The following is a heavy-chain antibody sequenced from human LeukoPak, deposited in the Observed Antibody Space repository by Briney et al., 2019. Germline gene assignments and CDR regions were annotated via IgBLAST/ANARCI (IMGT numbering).Heavy chain of an antibody. Sequence: ASVKVSCKASGYIFTNYGISWVRQGPGQGLEWLGWISANNGNTKYAQKPQGRVIMTTDTSTSTAYMELRSLRSDDTAVYYCAREYFYGSGTPSNYGMDVWGQGTTVTVFS. J-gene: IGHJ6*02. CDR3: AREYFYGSGTPSNYGMDV. CDR1: GYIFTNYG. CDR2: ISANNGNT. V-gene: IGHV1-18*01. D-gene: IGHD3-10*01.